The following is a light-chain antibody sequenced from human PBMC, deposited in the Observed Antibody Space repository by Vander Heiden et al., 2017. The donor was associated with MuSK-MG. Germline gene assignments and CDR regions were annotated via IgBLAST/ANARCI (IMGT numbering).Light chain of an antibody. Sequence: IQPTHSPSSLSSSVRGRVPIPCRSSQGISNYLAWFQQKPGKAPKSLIYAASSVQSGVRSKFRGSGSGTDFTLTISSLQTEELATYDSQQYNRYLFNFGPRTKVDIK. J-gene: IGKJ3*01. V-gene: IGKV1-16*02. CDR1: QGISNY. CDR3: QQYNRYLFN. CDR2: AAS.